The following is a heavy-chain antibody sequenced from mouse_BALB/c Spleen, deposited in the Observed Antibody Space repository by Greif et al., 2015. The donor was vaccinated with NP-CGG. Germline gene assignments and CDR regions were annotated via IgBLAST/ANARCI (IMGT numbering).Heavy chain of an antibody. CDR1: GFTFSSYG. D-gene: IGHD2-1*01. Sequence: EVKLMESGGGLVQPGGSLKLSCAASGFTFSSYGMSWVRQTPDKRLELVATINSNGGSTYYPDSVKGRFTISRDNAKNTLYLQMSSLKSEDTAMYYCAREDGKTLFYWYFDVWGAGTTVTVSS. CDR2: INSNGGST. CDR3: AREDGKTLFYWYFDV. J-gene: IGHJ1*01. V-gene: IGHV5-6-3*01.